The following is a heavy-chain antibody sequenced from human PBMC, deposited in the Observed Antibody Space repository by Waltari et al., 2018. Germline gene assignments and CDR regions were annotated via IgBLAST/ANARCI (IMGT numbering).Heavy chain of an antibody. J-gene: IGHJ6*02. CDR3: VRLEDCSGPGGNCYSGDSFALDV. Sequence: QVQLQQWGAGQLQPSETLSLTCAVFGGSFSGYSWGWIRQPPGKGLEWIGEINHNGNRNYNPSLRSRITMLLDTSRSQFSLKVNSVTAADTAVYYCVRLEDCSGPGGNCYSGDSFALDVWGQGTTVTVSS. CDR2: INHNGNR. V-gene: IGHV4-34*02. D-gene: IGHD2-21*02. CDR1: GGSFSGYS.